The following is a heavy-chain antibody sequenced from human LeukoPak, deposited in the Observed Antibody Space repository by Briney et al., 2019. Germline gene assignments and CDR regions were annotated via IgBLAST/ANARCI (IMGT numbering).Heavy chain of an antibody. Sequence: GGSLRLYCAASGFTFSAYAMHWVRQAPGKGLDWVAFIRYDGFNEYYADSVKGRFTISRDNSKNTVYLQMNSLRAEDTAVYYCAKNLGHYDSSGFLFDYWGQGALVTVSS. V-gene: IGHV3-30*02. D-gene: IGHD3-22*01. CDR3: AKNLGHYDSSGFLFDY. J-gene: IGHJ4*02. CDR1: GFTFSAYA. CDR2: IRYDGFNE.